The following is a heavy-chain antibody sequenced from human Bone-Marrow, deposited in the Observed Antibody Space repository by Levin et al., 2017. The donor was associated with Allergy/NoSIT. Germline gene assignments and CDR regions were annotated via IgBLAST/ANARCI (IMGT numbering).Heavy chain of an antibody. J-gene: IGHJ4*02. D-gene: IGHD6-6*01. V-gene: IGHV2-5*02. CDR2: IYWDDNK. CDR1: EFSLSTSGVG. Sequence: SGPTLVKPTQTLTLTCTFSEFSLSTSGVGVAWIRQPPGKALEWLALIYWDDNKRYSPSLQSRLTVTKDTSNNQVVLTVTNVDPVDTATYFCAHKHFSSSSPYFDYWGQGTLVTVSS. CDR3: AHKHFSSSSPYFDY.